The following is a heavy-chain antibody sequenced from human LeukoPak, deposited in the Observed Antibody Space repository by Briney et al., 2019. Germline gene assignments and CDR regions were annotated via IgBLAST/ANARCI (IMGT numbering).Heavy chain of an antibody. Sequence: ASVKVSCKASGYTFTGYYMHWVRQAPGQGLEWMGWINTNSGGTNYAQKFQGRVTMTRDKSISTAYMELRSLRSDDTAVYYCARVTMVRGVITGGYFDYWGQGTLVTVSS. D-gene: IGHD3-10*01. CDR3: ARVTMVRGVITGGYFDY. J-gene: IGHJ4*02. CDR1: GYTFTGYY. V-gene: IGHV1-2*02. CDR2: INTNSGGT.